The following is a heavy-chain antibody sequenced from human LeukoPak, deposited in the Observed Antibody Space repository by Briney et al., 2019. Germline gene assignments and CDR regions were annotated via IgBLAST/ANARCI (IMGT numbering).Heavy chain of an antibody. CDR1: SASISSSTYY. D-gene: IGHD2/OR15-2a*01. CDR2: VSYSGST. V-gene: IGHV4-39*01. Sequence: SETLSLTCSVSSASISSSTYYWGWIRQPPGKRLEWIGSVSYSGSTFSNPSLKSRLSMSVDTSQNQFSLKLNSVTAADTAVYYCASLIRAPVGLHTTGLIENWGQGTLVTVSS. J-gene: IGHJ4*02. CDR3: ASLIRAPVGLHTTGLIEN.